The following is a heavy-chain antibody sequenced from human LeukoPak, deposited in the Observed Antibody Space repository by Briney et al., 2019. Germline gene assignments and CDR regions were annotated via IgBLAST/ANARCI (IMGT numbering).Heavy chain of an antibody. CDR3: ARGREQLVYYYYYMDV. CDR1: GGSFSGYY. D-gene: IGHD6-6*01. Sequence: SETLSLTCAVYGGSFSGYYWSWIRQPPGKGLEWIGEINHSGSTNYNPSLKSRATISVDTSKNQFSLKLSSVTAADTAVYYCARGREQLVYYYYYMDVWGKGTTVTVSS. CDR2: INHSGST. V-gene: IGHV4-34*01. J-gene: IGHJ6*03.